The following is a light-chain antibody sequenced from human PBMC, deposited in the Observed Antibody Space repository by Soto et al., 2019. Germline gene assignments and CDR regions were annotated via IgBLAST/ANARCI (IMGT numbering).Light chain of an antibody. CDR2: WAS. CDR1: QSLLYRSNNKNY. V-gene: IGKV4-1*01. CDR3: QHYYSTPPT. J-gene: IGKJ1*01. Sequence: DIVMTQSPDSLAVSLGERATINCKSSQSLLYRSNNKNYLAWYQQKPGQPPKLLIYWASTRESGVPYRFSGSGSGTDFTLTISSLQAEDVAVYYCQHYYSTPPTFGQGTKVEIK.